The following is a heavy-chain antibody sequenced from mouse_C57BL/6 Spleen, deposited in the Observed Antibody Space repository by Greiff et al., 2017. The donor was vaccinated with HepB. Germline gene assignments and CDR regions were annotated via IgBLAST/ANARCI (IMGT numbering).Heavy chain of an antibody. V-gene: IGHV1-61*01. D-gene: IGHD2-3*01. CDR1: GYTFTSYW. J-gene: IGHJ3*01. CDR2: IYPSDSET. Sequence: VQLQQPGAELVRPGSSVKLSCKASGYTFTSYWMDWVKQRPGQGLEWIGNIYPSDSETHYHQKFKDKATLTVDKSSSTAYMQLSSLTSEDSAVYYCAGGDDGYAAWFAYWGQGTLVTVSA. CDR3: AGGDDGYAAWFAY.